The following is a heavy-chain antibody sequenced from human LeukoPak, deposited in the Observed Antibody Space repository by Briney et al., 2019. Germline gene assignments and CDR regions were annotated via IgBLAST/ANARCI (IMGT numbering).Heavy chain of an antibody. D-gene: IGHD6-19*01. Sequence: GGSLRLSCAASGFTLSSYWIHLVRPGPAKGLVWVSRSNSDGSIQQYADSAKGRFTISRDNAQNTLSMQMTSLRAEDTAVYYCVRGSNDWYGMDYWGQGTLVTVSA. CDR3: VRGSNDWYGMDY. CDR2: SNSDGSIQ. V-gene: IGHV3-74*01. J-gene: IGHJ4*02. CDR1: GFTLSSYW.